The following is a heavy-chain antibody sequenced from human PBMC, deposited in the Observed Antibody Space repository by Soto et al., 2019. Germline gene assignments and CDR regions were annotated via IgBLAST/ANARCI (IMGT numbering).Heavy chain of an antibody. D-gene: IGHD6-25*01. J-gene: IGHJ4*02. CDR1: GFTFNTYW. Sequence: GGSLRLSCVASGFTFNTYWMSWVRQAPGKGLEWVANIKEGGSDKYYVDSVKGRFTISRDNAKNLLYLQMNSLGAGDTAMYYCARFTRGSSGDYWGQGTLVTVSS. V-gene: IGHV3-7*01. CDR3: ARFTRGSSGDY. CDR2: IKEGGSDK.